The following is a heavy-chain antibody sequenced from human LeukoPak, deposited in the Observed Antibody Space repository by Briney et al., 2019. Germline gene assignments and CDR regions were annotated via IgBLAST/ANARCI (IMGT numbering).Heavy chain of an antibody. CDR1: GDTFTCYY. Sequence: ASVKVSCKASGDTFTCYYMHWVRHAPGQGREWMGWINPNSGGTNYAQKFQGRVTMTRDTSISTAYMELSRLRSDDTAVYYCARDYYDFWSGYFGVWGQGTLVTVSS. CDR3: ARDYYDFWSGYFGV. J-gene: IGHJ4*02. D-gene: IGHD3-3*01. V-gene: IGHV1-2*02. CDR2: INPNSGGT.